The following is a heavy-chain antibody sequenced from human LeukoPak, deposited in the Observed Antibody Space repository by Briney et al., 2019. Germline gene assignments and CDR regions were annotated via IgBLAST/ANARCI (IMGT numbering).Heavy chain of an antibody. Sequence: SETLSLTCTVSGGSISSNIYYWGWIRQPPGQGLWGLVWIGYIYYSGITYYNPSLKSRVTISVATSKNQFSLRRSSVTAADTAVYYCARVAHDLYPYYSDYWGQGTLVTVSS. J-gene: IGHJ4*02. D-gene: IGHD5/OR15-5a*01. CDR1: GGSISSNIYY. V-gene: IGHV4-39*07. CDR2: IYYSGIT. CDR3: ARVAHDLYPYYSDY.